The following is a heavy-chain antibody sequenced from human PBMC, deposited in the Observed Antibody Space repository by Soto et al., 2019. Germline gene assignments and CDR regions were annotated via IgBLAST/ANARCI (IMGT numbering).Heavy chain of an antibody. CDR1: GFTFSSYA. D-gene: IGHD6-6*01. V-gene: IGHV3-30-3*01. CDR2: ISYDGSNK. J-gene: IGHJ6*02. CDR3: AREMRIAARPSYYGMDV. Sequence: QVQLVESGGGVVQPGRSLRLSCAASGFTFSSYAMHWVRQAPGKGLEWVAVISYDGSNKYYAESVKGRFTISRDNSKNTLYLQMNSLRAEDTAVYYCAREMRIAARPSYYGMDVWGQGTTVTVSS.